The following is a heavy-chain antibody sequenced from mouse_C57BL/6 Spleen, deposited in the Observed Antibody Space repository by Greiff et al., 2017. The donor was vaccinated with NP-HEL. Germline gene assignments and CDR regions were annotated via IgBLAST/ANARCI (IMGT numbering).Heavy chain of an antibody. D-gene: IGHD3-3*01. CDR3: AREGLGEEAGFAY. CDR2: IYPRSGNT. CDR1: GYTFTSYG. V-gene: IGHV1-81*01. J-gene: IGHJ3*01. Sequence: QVQLQQSGAELARPGASVKLSCKASGYTFTSYGISWVKQRTGQGLEWIGEIYPRSGNTYYNEKFKGKATLTADKSSSTAYMELRSLTSEDSAVYFCAREGLGEEAGFAYWGQGTLVTVSA.